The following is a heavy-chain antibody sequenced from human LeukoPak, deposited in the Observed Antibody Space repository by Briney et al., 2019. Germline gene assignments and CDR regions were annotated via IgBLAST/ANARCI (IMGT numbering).Heavy chain of an antibody. J-gene: IGHJ4*02. CDR3: ARSIRGYSSGWYYFDY. V-gene: IGHV4-4*07. D-gene: IGHD6-19*01. Sequence: PSETLSLTCAVSGGSISNSYWSWIRQPAGKGLEWIGRIYPTDITTYNPSLKSRVTLSVDTSKNQFSVKLSSVTAADTAVYYCARSIRGYSSGWYYFDYWGQGTLITVSS. CDR1: GGSISNSY. CDR2: IYPTDIT.